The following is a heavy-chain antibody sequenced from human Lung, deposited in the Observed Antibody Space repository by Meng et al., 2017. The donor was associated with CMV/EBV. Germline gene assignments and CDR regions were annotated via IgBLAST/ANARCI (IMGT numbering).Heavy chain of an antibody. CDR3: ARGGAEYCSGDICYHFDH. J-gene: IGHJ4*02. CDR2: ITGAGGDT. CDR1: GFTFSSYA. D-gene: IGHD2-15*01. Sequence: GGSLRPXCEASGFTFSSYAMTWVRQTPGKGMESVSAITGAGGDTYYPNSLKGRFTVSRDNSKNTLYLQMNSLRVEDTARYYCARGGAEYCSGDICYHFDHWGQGTXVTVFS. V-gene: IGHV3-23*01.